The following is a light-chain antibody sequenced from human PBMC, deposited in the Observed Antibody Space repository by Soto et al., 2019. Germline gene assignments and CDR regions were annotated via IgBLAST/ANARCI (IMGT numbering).Light chain of an antibody. Sequence: DIQLTQSPSSLSASVGDRVCISCRASQSISNYFTWYQQKPGKAPKVLIFAASRLQSGVPSRFSGSGSGTDFTLPISNLPPEDFATYYCQQSYTRTFGQGTKVEI. J-gene: IGKJ1*01. V-gene: IGKV1-39*01. CDR1: QSISNY. CDR3: QQSYTRT. CDR2: AAS.